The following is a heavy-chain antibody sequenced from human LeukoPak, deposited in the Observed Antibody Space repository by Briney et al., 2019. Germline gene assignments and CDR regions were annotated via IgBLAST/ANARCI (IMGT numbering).Heavy chain of an antibody. CDR2: FNNDRSS. CDR1: GFTFSGYS. J-gene: IGHJ4*02. CDR3: ERDTDWSFDY. D-gene: IGHD2-21*01. Sequence: PGGSLRLSCAASGFTFSGYSMNWVRQAPGKGPEWISYFNNDRSSIAHSVKGRFIISRDTAENSLFLQMNSLRVEDTALYYCERDTDWSFDYWGQGSLVTVSS. V-gene: IGHV3-48*01.